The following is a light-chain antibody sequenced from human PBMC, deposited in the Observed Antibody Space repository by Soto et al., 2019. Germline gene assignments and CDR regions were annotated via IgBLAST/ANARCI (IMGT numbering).Light chain of an antibody. CDR2: EGS. V-gene: IGLV2-23*01. CDR3: CSYGTTSLYV. J-gene: IGLJ1*01. Sequence: QSALTQPASVSGSPGQSITISCTGTSSDVGIYNLVSWYQQHPGKAPKLMISEGSKRPSGVSNRFSGSNSGNTASLTISGLPAEDEADYYCCSYGTTSLYVFGTGTKLTVL. CDR1: SSDVGIYNL.